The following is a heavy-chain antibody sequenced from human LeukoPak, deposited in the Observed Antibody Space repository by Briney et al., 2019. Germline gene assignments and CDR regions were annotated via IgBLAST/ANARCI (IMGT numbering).Heavy chain of an antibody. V-gene: IGHV1-18*01. D-gene: IGHD6-13*01. Sequence: HGASVKVSCKASGYTFTNYGISWVRQAPGQGLEWMGWISAYNGNTDYAQKLQGRVTMTTHTSTSTAYMELRSLRSDDTAVYYCARDLYSSSWLASYYYYMDVWGKGTTVTISS. CDR2: ISAYNGNT. J-gene: IGHJ6*03. CDR3: ARDLYSSSWLASYYYYMDV. CDR1: GYTFTNYG.